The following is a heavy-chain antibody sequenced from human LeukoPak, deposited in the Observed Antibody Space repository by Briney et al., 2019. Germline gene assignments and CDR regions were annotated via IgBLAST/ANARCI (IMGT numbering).Heavy chain of an antibody. CDR3: SRGDYGGNTYYFDS. V-gene: IGHV3-7*04. CDR2: IKKDGSEK. CDR1: GFTFSRYW. D-gene: IGHD4-23*01. J-gene: IGHJ4*02. Sequence: GGSLRFSCAASGFTFSRYWMSWVRQAPGKGPEWVANIKKDGSEKYYVDSVKGRLTISRDNAKNSLYLQINSLRAEDTALYYCSRGDYGGNTYYFDSWGQGTLVIVSS.